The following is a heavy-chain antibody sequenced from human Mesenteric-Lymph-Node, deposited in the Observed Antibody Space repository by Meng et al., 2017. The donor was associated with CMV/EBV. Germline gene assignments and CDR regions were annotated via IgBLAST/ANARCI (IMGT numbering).Heavy chain of an antibody. CDR1: GFTFSNYW. J-gene: IGHJ4*02. CDR2: IRSKANSYAT. CDR3: TRQGSIFGDY. V-gene: IGHV3-73*01. D-gene: IGHD3-3*01. Sequence: GESLKISCAASGFTFSNYWMSWVRQAPGKGLEWVGRIRSKANSYATAYAASVNGRFTISRDDSKTTAYLQMNSLKTEDTAIYYCTRQGSIFGDYWGQGMLVTVSS.